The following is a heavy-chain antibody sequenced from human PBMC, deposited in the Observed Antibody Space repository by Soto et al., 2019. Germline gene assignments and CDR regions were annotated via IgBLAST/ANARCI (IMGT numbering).Heavy chain of an antibody. CDR3: ARVAMTTVTSGSGYYYYGMDV. Sequence: QLQLQESGPGLVKPSETLSLTCTVSGGSISSSSYYWGWIRQPPGKGLEWIGSIYYSGSTYYNPSRXXXVTASVDTSKXXFXLXXRSVTAADTAVYYCARVAMTTVTSGSGYYYYGMDVWGHGTTVTV. CDR1: GGSISSSSYY. V-gene: IGHV4-39*01. J-gene: IGHJ6*02. D-gene: IGHD4-4*01. CDR2: IYYSGST.